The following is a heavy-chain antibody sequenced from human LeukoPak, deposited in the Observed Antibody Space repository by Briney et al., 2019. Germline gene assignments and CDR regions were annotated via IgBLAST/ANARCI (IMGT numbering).Heavy chain of an antibody. CDR2: IIPIFGTA. D-gene: IGHD5-24*01. Sequence: SVKVSCKASGGTLSSYAISWVRQAPGQGLEWMGGIIPIFGTANYAQKFQGRVTITADESTSTAYMGLSSLRSEDTAVYYCARTSREMTTSTGYFDYWGQGTLVTVSS. CDR1: GGTLSSYA. CDR3: ARTSREMTTSTGYFDY. V-gene: IGHV1-69*13. J-gene: IGHJ4*02.